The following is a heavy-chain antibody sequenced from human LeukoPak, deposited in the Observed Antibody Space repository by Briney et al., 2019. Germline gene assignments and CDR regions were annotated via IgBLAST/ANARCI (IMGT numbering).Heavy chain of an antibody. CDR1: GFTFSSYS. Sequence: GGSLRLSCAASGFTFSSYSMNWVRQAPGKGLEWVSSISSSSSYIYYADSVKGRFTISRDNAKNSLYLQMNSLRAEDTSVYYCARGWITMVRGGFGAFDIWGQGTMVTVSS. D-gene: IGHD3-10*01. CDR3: ARGWITMVRGGFGAFDI. J-gene: IGHJ3*02. V-gene: IGHV3-21*01. CDR2: ISSSSSYI.